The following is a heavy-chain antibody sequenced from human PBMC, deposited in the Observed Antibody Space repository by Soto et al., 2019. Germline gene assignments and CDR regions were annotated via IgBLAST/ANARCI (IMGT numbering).Heavy chain of an antibody. J-gene: IGHJ3*01. CDR1: GFTFSSYW. CDR2: INSDGSST. CDR3: ARVRRMTILRVGFIGAFDV. Sequence: GSLRLPCAASGFTFSSYWMHWVRQAPGKGLVWVSRINSDGSSTSYADSVKGRFTISRDNAKNTLYLQMNSLRAEDMAVYYCARVRRMTILRVGFIGAFDVWGQGTMVTVS. V-gene: IGHV3-74*01. D-gene: IGHD3-3*01.